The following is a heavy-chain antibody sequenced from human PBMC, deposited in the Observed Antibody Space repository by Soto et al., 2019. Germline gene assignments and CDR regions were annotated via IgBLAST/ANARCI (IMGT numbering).Heavy chain of an antibody. Sequence: EVQLVESGGGLVQPGGSLRLSCAASGFTSSGYNMNWIRQAPGKGLEWVSCIKSDSSGIWYADSVKGRFTMSRDNAKDSLHLQMNTLREEDTAVYFCARDSNWYPDYWGQGTLVAVSS. CDR2: IKSDSSGI. V-gene: IGHV3-48*02. D-gene: IGHD1-1*01. CDR1: GFTSSGYN. J-gene: IGHJ4*02. CDR3: ARDSNWYPDY.